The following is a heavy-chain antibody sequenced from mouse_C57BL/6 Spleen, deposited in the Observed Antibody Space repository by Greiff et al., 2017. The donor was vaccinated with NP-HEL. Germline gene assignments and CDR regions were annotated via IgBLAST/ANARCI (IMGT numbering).Heavy chain of an antibody. D-gene: IGHD1-1*01. V-gene: IGHV1-64*01. CDR2: IHPNSGST. CDR1: GYTFTSYW. J-gene: IGHJ3*01. Sequence: QVQLQQSGAELVKPGASVKLSCKASGYTFTSYWMHWVKQRPGQGLEWIGMIHPNSGSTNYNEKFKSKATLTVDKSSITAYMQLSSLTSEDSAVYYCARKDYGSSYSFAYWGQGTLVTVSA. CDR3: ARKDYGSSYSFAY.